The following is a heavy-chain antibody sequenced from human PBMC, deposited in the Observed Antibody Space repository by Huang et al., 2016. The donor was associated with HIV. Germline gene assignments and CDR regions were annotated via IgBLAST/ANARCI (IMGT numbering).Heavy chain of an antibody. CDR1: GDTLPESS. Sequence: QVQLTQSGAEVKKPGASVKVSCKISGDTLPESSMHWVRQAPGKGLEWMGSFNPEDGERVYAQRFQGRGTMTEDTTTDTAYLELSSLRSEDTAVYYCATEGLWGEGNTLDYWGQGTLVTVSS. J-gene: IGHJ4*02. CDR3: ATEGLWGEGNTLDY. V-gene: IGHV1-24*01. D-gene: IGHD3-10*01. CDR2: FNPEDGER.